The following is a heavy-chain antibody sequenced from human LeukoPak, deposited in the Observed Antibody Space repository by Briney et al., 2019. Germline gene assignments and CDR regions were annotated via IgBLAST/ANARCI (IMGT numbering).Heavy chain of an antibody. Sequence: GASVKVSRTASGYSFTGYYIHWVRQAPGQGLEWMGRINPNSGGTNYAQRFQGRVTMTRDTPITTAYMELSSLTSDDTAVYYCAREYSYAFYFDYWGQGTLVTVSS. J-gene: IGHJ4*02. CDR3: AREYSYAFYFDY. CDR1: GYSFTGYY. V-gene: IGHV1-2*02. D-gene: IGHD5-18*01. CDR2: INPNSGGT.